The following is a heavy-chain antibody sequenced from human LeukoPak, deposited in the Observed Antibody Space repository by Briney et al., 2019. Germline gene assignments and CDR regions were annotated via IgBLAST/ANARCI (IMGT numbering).Heavy chain of an antibody. Sequence: SETLSLTCAVYGGSFSVYYWSWIRQPPGKGLEWIGEINHSGSTNYNPSLKSRVTISVDTSKNQFSLKLSSVTAADTAVYYCARGPSFWKDYWGQGTLVTVSS. V-gene: IGHV4-34*01. J-gene: IGHJ4*02. CDR3: ARGPSFWKDY. CDR1: GGSFSVYY. D-gene: IGHD3-3*01. CDR2: INHSGST.